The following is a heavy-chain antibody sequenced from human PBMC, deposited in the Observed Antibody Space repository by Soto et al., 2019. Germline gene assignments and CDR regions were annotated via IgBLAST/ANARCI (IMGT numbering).Heavy chain of an antibody. J-gene: IGHJ4*02. Sequence: EVQLLESGGGLAQPGGSLRLSCEASGFTFSSYGMNWVRQAPGKGLEWVSSLTGSGTSTYYADSVKGRFTISRDNSKNTLYLQMNSLRAEDTALYYCAKDGNVVGAYFDYWGRGALVTVSS. V-gene: IGHV3-23*01. D-gene: IGHD1-26*01. CDR3: AKDGNVVGAYFDY. CDR1: GFTFSSYG. CDR2: LTGSGTST.